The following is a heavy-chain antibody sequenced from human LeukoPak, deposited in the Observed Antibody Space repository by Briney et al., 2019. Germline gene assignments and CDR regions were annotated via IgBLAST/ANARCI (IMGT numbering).Heavy chain of an antibody. CDR1: GGTFSSYA. V-gene: IGHV1-69*05. CDR3: ARDRWAARANVNWFDP. Sequence: SVKVSCKASGGTFSSYAIIWVRQAPGQGLEWMGRIIPIFGTANYAQKFQGRVTITTDESTSTAYMELSSLRSEDTAVYYCARDRWAARANVNWFDPWGQGTLVTVSS. J-gene: IGHJ5*02. D-gene: IGHD5-18*01. CDR2: IIPIFGTA.